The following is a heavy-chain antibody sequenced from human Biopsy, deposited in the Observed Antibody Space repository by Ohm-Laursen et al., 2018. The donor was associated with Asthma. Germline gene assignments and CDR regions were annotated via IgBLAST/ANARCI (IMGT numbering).Heavy chain of an antibody. J-gene: IGHJ4*02. D-gene: IGHD3-22*01. CDR1: GGSITSSSYY. V-gene: IGHV4-39*01. CDR2: MYHSGSP. Sequence: GTLSLTCPVSGGSITSSSYYWGWIRQPPGKGMEWIGSMYHSGSPYYHPSLKSRATISVDTSKNQLSVKMSPVTAADTAVYFCVRHQYSSSWSTFDYWGQGALVTVSS. CDR3: VRHQYSSSWSTFDY.